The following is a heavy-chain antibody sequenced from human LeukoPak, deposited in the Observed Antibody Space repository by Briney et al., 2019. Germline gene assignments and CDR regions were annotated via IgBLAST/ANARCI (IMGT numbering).Heavy chain of an antibody. D-gene: IGHD3-22*01. V-gene: IGHV3-30-3*01. CDR3: ARPYSSGYFAPSAYFDY. CDR2: ISYDGSNK. CDR1: GFTFDDYA. J-gene: IGHJ4*02. Sequence: PGGSLRLSCAASGFTFDDYAMHWVRQAPGKGLEWVAVISYDGSNKYYADSVKGRFTISRDNSKNTLYLQMNSLRAEDTAVYYCARPYSSGYFAPSAYFDYWGQGTLVTVSS.